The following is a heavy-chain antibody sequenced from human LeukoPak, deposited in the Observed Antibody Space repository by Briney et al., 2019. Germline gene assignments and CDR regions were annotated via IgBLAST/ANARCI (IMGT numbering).Heavy chain of an antibody. V-gene: IGHV4-61*01. D-gene: IGHD3-9*01. CDR1: GGSVSSGSFY. J-gene: IGHJ4*02. CDR3: ARVDDILTGYSYYFDY. Sequence: PSETLSLTCTVSGGSVSSGSFYWSWIPQPPGKGLEYIGYVHTSGTDYNPSLRSRLSISVDTSENQLSLKLSSVTASDTAVYYCARVDDILTGYSYYFDYWGQGTLVTVSS. CDR2: VHTSGT.